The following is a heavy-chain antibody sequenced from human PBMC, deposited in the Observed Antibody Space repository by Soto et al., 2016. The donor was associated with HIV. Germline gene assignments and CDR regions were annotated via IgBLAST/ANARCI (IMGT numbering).Heavy chain of an antibody. CDR3: AKARGYYYDHYYFDY. J-gene: IGHJ4*02. Sequence: EVQLVESGGGLVQPGRSLRLSCAASGFTFGDYAMHWVRQAPGKGLEWVSGISWNSGSIGYADSVKGRFTISRDNAKNSLYLQMNSLRAEDMALYYCAKARGYYYDHYYFDYWGQGTLVTVSS. CDR2: ISWNSGSI. D-gene: IGHD3-22*01. V-gene: IGHV3-9*03. CDR1: GFTFGDYA.